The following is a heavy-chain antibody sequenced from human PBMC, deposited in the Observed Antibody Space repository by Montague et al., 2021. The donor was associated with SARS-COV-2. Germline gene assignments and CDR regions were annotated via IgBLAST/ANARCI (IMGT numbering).Heavy chain of an antibody. J-gene: IGHJ4*02. D-gene: IGHD3-10*01. CDR1: SGSIISSGYY. CDR3: ARGMVRGVTTPFDY. CDR2: IYYSGTT. V-gene: IGHV4-39*02. Sequence: SETLSLTCSVSSGSIISSGYYWGWIRQPPGKELEWIGNIYYSGTTYYNPSLQSRGTISVDTSKNHLSLRLSSVTAADTAVYFCARGMVRGVTTPFDYWGQGSVVTVSS.